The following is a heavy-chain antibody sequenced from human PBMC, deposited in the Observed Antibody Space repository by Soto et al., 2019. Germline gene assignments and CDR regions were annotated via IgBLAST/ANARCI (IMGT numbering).Heavy chain of an antibody. V-gene: IGHV3-7*03. CDR3: ARSQSGGYDY. Sequence: PGGSLRLSCAASGFTITSYWMNWVRRAPGKGLEWVANIKQDGSEKYYVDSVKGRFTLSRDTAKNSLYLQMNSLRAEDTAVYYCARSQSGGYDYWGQGTLVTVS. CDR1: GFTITSYW. CDR2: IKQDGSEK. J-gene: IGHJ4*02. D-gene: IGHD3-10*01.